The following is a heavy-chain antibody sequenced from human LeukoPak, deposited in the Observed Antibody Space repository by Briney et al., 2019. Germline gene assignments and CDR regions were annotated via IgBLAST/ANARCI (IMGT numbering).Heavy chain of an antibody. V-gene: IGHV3-30*18. D-gene: IGHD2-8*01. CDR3: AKDRCTNGVCYYYFDY. Sequence: GRSLRLSCAASGFTFSSYGMHWVRQAPGKGLEWVAVIWYGGSNKYYADSVKGRFTISRDNSKNTLYLQMNSLRAEDTAVYYCAKDRCTNGVCYYYFDYWGQGTLVTVSS. CDR1: GFTFSSYG. J-gene: IGHJ4*02. CDR2: IWYGGSNK.